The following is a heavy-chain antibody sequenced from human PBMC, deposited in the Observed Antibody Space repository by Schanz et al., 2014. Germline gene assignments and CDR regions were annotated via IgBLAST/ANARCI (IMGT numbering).Heavy chain of an antibody. CDR1: GFAFSIYA. D-gene: IGHD5-18*01. CDR2: ISTSGTYM. CDR3: VRVSFADPRLYRGMDRDIDY. Sequence: EVQLMESGGGLVKPGGSLRLSCVASGFAFSIYAMHWVRQAPGKGLEWVSSISTSGTYMYIADSLKGRLTISRDDAKKSMYLQMNNLRAEDTAVYYCVRVSFADPRLYRGMDRDIDYWGQGTLVTFSS. J-gene: IGHJ4*02. V-gene: IGHV3-21*01.